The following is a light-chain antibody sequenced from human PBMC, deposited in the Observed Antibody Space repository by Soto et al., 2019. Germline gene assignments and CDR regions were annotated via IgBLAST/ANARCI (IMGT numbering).Light chain of an antibody. CDR2: DVS. V-gene: IGLV2-11*01. Sequence: SVLTQPRSVSGPPGQSVTVSCIGTSSDVGDYNSVSWYQQHPGKAPKLMIYDVSKRPSGVPDRFSGSKSGNTASLTISGLQAEDEADYYCCSYVGGYSYVFGLGTKVTVL. J-gene: IGLJ1*01. CDR1: SSDVGDYNS. CDR3: CSYVGGYSYV.